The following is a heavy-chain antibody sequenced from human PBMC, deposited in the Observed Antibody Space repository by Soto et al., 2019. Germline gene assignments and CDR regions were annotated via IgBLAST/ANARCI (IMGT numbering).Heavy chain of an antibody. V-gene: IGHV5-51*01. CDR1: GYTFTSYW. Sequence: GESLKLSCQASGYTFTSYWIGWVRQMPGKGLEWMGIIYPGDSDTRYSQSFQGQVTISADKSITTAYVEWSSLKASDTAMYYCARHISVGSYYFDYWGQGTLVTVSS. D-gene: IGHD3-10*01. J-gene: IGHJ4*02. CDR2: IYPGDSDT. CDR3: ARHISVGSYYFDY.